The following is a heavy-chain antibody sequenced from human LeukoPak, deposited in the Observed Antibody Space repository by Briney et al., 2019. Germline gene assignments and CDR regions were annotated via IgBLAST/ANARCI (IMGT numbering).Heavy chain of an antibody. V-gene: IGHV4-31*03. CDR1: GGPISSGGYY. CDR3: ARVGGYFDWLLCDY. J-gene: IGHJ4*02. D-gene: IGHD3-9*01. CDR2: IYYSGST. Sequence: SETLSLTCTVSGGPISSGGYYWSWIRQHPGKGLEWIGYIYYSGSTYYNPSLKSRVTISVDTSKNQFSLKLSSVTAADTAVYYCARVGGYFDWLLCDYWGQGTLVTVSS.